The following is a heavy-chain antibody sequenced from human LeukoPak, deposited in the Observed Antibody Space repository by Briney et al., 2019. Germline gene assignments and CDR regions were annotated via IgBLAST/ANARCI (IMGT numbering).Heavy chain of an antibody. CDR2: ISGYNGNT. D-gene: IGHD2-2*01. CDR1: GYTFTSYG. CDR3: ARDSSSVPSTGYY. Sequence: ASVKVSCKASGYTFTSYGISWVRQAPGQGLEWMGWISGYNGNTNNAHKFQARVTMTTDTSTSTAYMALRSLRADDTAVYYCARDSSSVPSTGYYWGQGTLVTVSS. V-gene: IGHV1-18*01. J-gene: IGHJ4*02.